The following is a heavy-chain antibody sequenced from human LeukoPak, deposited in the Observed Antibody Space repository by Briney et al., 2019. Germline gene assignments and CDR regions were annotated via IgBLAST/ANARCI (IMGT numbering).Heavy chain of an antibody. CDR3: AREFRPYSNDFAY. CDR1: GFTFSNFS. CDR2: ISYAGSDQ. D-gene: IGHD2/OR15-2a*01. Sequence: GRSLSLSCAASGFTFSNFSIHWVRQAPGKGLEWVEFISYAGSDQYFAGSVKGRFTISRDNSKHTLYVQMNSLRVEDTAVYFCAREFRPYSNDFAYCGEGTLGTASS. J-gene: IGHJ4*02. V-gene: IGHV3-30*01.